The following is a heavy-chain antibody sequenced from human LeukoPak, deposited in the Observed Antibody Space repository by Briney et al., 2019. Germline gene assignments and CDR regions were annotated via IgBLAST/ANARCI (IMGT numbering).Heavy chain of an antibody. J-gene: IGHJ4*02. D-gene: IGHD6-6*01. CDR3: ANTHCDSSPIVWNF. CDR2: IFVGGNT. Sequence: GGSLRLSCAVSGFTVSSNCMSWVRQAPGKGLEWVSVIFVGGNTYYADSVKGRFTISRDNSKNTLYLQMNSLRAEDTAVYYCANTHCDSSPIVWNFWGQGTLVTVSS. V-gene: IGHV3-53*01. CDR1: GFTVSSNC.